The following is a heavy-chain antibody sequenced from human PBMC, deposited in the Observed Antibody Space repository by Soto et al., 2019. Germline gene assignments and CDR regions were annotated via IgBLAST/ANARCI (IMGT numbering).Heavy chain of an antibody. D-gene: IGHD4-4*01. CDR3: ARDNYCNYAFYYYYGMDV. CDR2: ISSSGSTI. CDR1: GFTFSDYY. Sequence: QVQLVESGGGLVKPGGSLRLSCAASGFTFSDYYMSWIRQAPGKGLEWVSYISSSGSTIYYADSVKGRFTISRDNAKNSLYLQMNSLRAEDTALYYYARDNYCNYAFYYYYGMDVWCQGTTVTACS. J-gene: IGHJ6*02. V-gene: IGHV3-11*01.